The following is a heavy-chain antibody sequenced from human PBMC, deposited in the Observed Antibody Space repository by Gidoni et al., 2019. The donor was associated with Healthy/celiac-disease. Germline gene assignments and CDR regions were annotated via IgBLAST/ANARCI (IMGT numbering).Heavy chain of an antibody. CDR1: SSYA. D-gene: IGHD3-16*02. J-gene: IGHJ4*02. Sequence: SSYAMHWVRQAPGKGLEWVAVISYDGSNKYYADSVKGRFTISRDNSKNTLYLQMNSLRAEDTAVYYCARGLDDYVWGSYRPPGYWGQGTLVTVSS. V-gene: IGHV3-30-3*01. CDR2: ISYDGSNK. CDR3: ARGLDDYVWGSYRPPGY.